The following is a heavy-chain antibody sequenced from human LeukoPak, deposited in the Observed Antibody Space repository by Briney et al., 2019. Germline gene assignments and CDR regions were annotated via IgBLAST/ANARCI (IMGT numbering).Heavy chain of an antibody. Sequence: SETLSLTCAVSGGSISSNNWWSWVRQPPGKGLEWIGEIYHSGSTNYNPSLKSRVTISVDKSKNQLSLKLNSVTAADTAVFYCARGGEQLWSPYWYFDLWGRGTLVTVSS. V-gene: IGHV4-4*02. CDR2: IYHSGST. CDR3: ARGGEQLWSPYWYFDL. D-gene: IGHD1/OR15-1a*01. CDR1: GGSISSNNW. J-gene: IGHJ2*01.